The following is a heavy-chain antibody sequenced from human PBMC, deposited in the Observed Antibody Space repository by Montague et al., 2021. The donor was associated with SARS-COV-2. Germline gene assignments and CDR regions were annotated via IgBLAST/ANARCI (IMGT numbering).Heavy chain of an antibody. Sequence: SETLSLTCAVYGGSFSGYYWGWIRQPPGKGLEWIGSIYYSGSTYYNPSLKSRVTISVDTSKNQFSLKLSSVTAADTAVYYCAGKSITMVQGVIMGAFDIWGQGTMVTVSS. CDR3: AGKSITMVQGVIMGAFDI. D-gene: IGHD3-10*01. V-gene: IGHV4-34*01. J-gene: IGHJ3*02. CDR1: GGSFSGYY. CDR2: IYYSGST.